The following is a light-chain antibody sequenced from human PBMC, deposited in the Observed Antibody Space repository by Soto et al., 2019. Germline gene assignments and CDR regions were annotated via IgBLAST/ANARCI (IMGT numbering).Light chain of an antibody. J-gene: IGLJ1*01. CDR2: DVS. V-gene: IGLV2-14*01. Sequence: QSVLTQPASVYGSPGQSITISCTGTSSDVGGYNYVSWYQQHPGKAPKLMIYDVSNRPSGVSNRFSGSKSGNTASLTISGLQAEDEADYYCSSYPSSSTRYVFGTGTKVTVL. CDR1: SSDVGGYNY. CDR3: SSYPSSSTRYV.